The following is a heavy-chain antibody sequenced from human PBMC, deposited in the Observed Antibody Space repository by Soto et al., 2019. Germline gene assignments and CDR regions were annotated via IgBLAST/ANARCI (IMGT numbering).Heavy chain of an antibody. D-gene: IGHD3-22*01. CDR3: ARAFPSYYYDSSGYSGYFDY. CDR1: GYSISSGYY. J-gene: IGHJ4*02. V-gene: IGHV4-38-2*01. CDR2: IYHSGST. Sequence: SETLSLTCAVFGYSISSGYYWGWIRQPPGKGLEWIGSIYHSGSTYYNPSLKSRVTISVDTSKNQFSLKLSSVTAADTAVYYCARAFPSYYYDSSGYSGYFDYWGQGTLVTVSS.